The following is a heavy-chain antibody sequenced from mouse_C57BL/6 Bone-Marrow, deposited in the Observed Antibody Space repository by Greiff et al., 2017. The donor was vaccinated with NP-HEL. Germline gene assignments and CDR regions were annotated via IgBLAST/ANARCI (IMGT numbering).Heavy chain of an antibody. J-gene: IGHJ4*01. CDR1: GFTFSSYA. Sequence: DVHLVESGGGLVKPGGSLKLSCAASGFTFSSYAMSWDRQTPEKRLEWVATISDGGSYTYYPANVMGRFPISRDNAKNNLYLQMSHLKSEDTAMYYCAREKVYYYGSSYEDYAMDYWGQGTSVTVSS. CDR3: AREKVYYYGSSYEDYAMDY. CDR2: ISDGGSYT. D-gene: IGHD1-1*01. V-gene: IGHV5-4*01.